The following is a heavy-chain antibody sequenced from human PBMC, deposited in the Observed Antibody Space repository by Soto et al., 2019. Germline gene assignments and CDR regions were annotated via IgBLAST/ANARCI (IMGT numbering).Heavy chain of an antibody. D-gene: IGHD6-6*01. CDR3: TRDLIYETTTARAWYFDL. J-gene: IGHJ2*01. CDR1: GFTFGDYA. CDR2: IRSKAYGGTT. V-gene: IGHV3-49*03. Sequence: GGSLRLSCTASGFTFGDYAMSWFRQAPGKGLEWVGFIRSKAYGGTTEYAASVKGRLTISRDDSKSNAYLQMNSLKTEDTAVYYCTRDLIYETTTARAWYFDLWGRGTLVTVSS.